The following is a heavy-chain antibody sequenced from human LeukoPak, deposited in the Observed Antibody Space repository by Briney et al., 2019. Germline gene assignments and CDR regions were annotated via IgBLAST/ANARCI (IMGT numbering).Heavy chain of an antibody. Sequence: SGPTLVKPTQTLTLTCTFSGFSLSTSGVGVGWIRQPPGKALEWLALIYWDDDKRYSPSLKSRLTITKDTSKNQVVLTMTNMDPVDTATYYCAHRQCGGNGYNYPAPFDYWGQGTLVTVSS. J-gene: IGHJ4*02. V-gene: IGHV2-5*02. CDR1: GFSLSTSGVG. D-gene: IGHD5-24*01. CDR2: IYWDDDK. CDR3: AHRQCGGNGYNYPAPFDY.